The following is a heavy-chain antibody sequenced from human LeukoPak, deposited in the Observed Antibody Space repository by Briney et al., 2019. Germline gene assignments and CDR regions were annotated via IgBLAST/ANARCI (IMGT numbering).Heavy chain of an antibody. D-gene: IGHD3-16*01. CDR2: ISSSGSTI. CDR3: ARDRMDDYVWGSYFNDY. V-gene: IGHV3-48*03. J-gene: IGHJ4*02. Sequence: GGSLRLSCAASGLTFSSYEMNWVRQAPGKGLEWVSYISSSGSTIYYADSVKGRFTISRDNAKNSLYLQMNSLRAEDTAVYYCARDRMDDYVWGSYFNDYWGQGTLVTVSS. CDR1: GLTFSSYE.